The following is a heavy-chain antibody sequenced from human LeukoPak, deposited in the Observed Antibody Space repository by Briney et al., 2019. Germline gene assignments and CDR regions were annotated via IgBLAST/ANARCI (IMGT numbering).Heavy chain of an antibody. CDR1: GVSISTFY. CDR2: ISDSGST. V-gene: IGHV4-59*08. J-gene: IGHJ3*02. CDR3: ARHLRYCSGGTCYSSDAFDI. D-gene: IGHD2-15*01. Sequence: SETQSLTCTVSGVSISTFYWSWIRQPPGEGLEWIGYISDSGSTNYNPSLQSRIIISVETSKNQFSLKLSSVTAADTAVYYCARHLRYCSGGTCYSSDAFDIWGRATMVTHCS.